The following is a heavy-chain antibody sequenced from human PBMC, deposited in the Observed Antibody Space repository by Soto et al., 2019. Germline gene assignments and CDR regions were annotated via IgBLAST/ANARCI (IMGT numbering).Heavy chain of an antibody. V-gene: IGHV3-30*03. D-gene: IGHD6-6*01. CDR1: GFTFSSYG. CDR2: ISYDGSNK. J-gene: IGHJ6*02. Sequence: PGGSLRLSCAASGFTFSSYGMHWVRQAPGKGLEWVAVISYDGSNKYYADSVKGRFTISRDNSKNTLYLQMNSLRAEDTAVYYSAHSLFSSFCMDACGQGTMVIVSS. CDR3: AHSLFSSFCMDA.